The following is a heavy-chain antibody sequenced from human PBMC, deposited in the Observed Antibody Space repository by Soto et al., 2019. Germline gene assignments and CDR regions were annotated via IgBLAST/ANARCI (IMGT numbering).Heavy chain of an antibody. Sequence: ASVKVSCKASGYTFTDYGISWVRQAPGQGFEWMGWITAYNSNTKYAQKFQGRVTMTTDTSTSTVYMDLRSLTSDDTAVYYCARECCSITGCAGVDYWGQGTLVTVS. D-gene: IGHD2-2*01. J-gene: IGHJ4*02. CDR1: GYTFTDYG. CDR3: ARECCSITGCAGVDY. CDR2: ITAYNSNT. V-gene: IGHV1-18*01.